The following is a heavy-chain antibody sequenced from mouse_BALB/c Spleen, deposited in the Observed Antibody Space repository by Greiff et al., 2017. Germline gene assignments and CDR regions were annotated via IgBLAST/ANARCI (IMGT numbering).Heavy chain of an antibody. CDR1: GYTFTSYV. V-gene: IGHV1-14*01. Sequence: EVKLQESGPELVKPGASVKMSCKASGYTFTSYVMHWVKQKPGQGLEWIGYINPYNDGTKYNEKFKGKATLTSDKSSSTAYMELSSLTSEDSAVYYCAFTAREYAMDYWGQGTSVTVSS. D-gene: IGHD3-1*01. CDR3: AFTAREYAMDY. CDR2: INPYNDGT. J-gene: IGHJ4*01.